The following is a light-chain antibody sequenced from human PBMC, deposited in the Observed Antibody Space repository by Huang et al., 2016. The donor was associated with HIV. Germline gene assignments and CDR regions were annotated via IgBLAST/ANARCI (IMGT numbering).Light chain of an antibody. CDR2: GAS. V-gene: IGKV3-15*01. CDR3: HQYNDWPPEWS. J-gene: IGKJ1*01. Sequence: IVLTQSPATLSVSPGERATLSCRASPSLRNNLAWYQQRPGQAPRLLIYGASNRAAGIPARFSGSGSDTEFTLTISSLQSGDFAIYYCHQYNDWPPEWSFAQGTRVDI. CDR1: PSLRNN.